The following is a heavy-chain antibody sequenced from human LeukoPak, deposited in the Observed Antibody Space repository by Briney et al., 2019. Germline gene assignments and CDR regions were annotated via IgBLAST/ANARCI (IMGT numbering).Heavy chain of an antibody. V-gene: IGHV1-69*06. CDR2: IIPIFGTA. CDR1: GGTFSSYA. J-gene: IGHJ4*02. Sequence: SVKVSCKASGGTFSSYAISWVRQAPGQGLEWMGGIIPIFGTANYAQKFQGRVTITADKSTSTAYMELSSLRSEDTAVYYCARSNGRFGELVDYWGQGTLVTVSS. D-gene: IGHD3-10*01. CDR3: ARSNGRFGELVDY.